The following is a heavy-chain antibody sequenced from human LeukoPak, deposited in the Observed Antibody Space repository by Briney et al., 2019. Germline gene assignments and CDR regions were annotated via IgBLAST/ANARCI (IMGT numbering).Heavy chain of an antibody. CDR2: IYSTRTT. CDR1: GFTVSSNY. V-gene: IGHV3-53*01. Sequence: GGSLRLSCAASGFTVSSNYMNWVRQAPGKGLEWVSVIYSTRTTYYADSVKGRFTISRDNAKNSLYLQMNSLRAEDTAVYYCARDSGSYSGVFDYWGQGTLVTVSS. CDR3: ARDSGSYSGVFDY. J-gene: IGHJ4*02. D-gene: IGHD1-26*01.